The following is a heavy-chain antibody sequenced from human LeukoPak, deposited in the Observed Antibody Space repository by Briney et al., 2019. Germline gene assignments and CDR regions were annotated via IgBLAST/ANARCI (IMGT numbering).Heavy chain of an antibody. CDR3: ARVSDEYYYDSSGQLVGWFDP. J-gene: IGHJ5*02. Sequence: SETLSLTCTVSGGSISSYYWRWIRQPPGKGLEWIGYIYYSGSTNYNPSLKSRVTISVDTSKNQFSLKLSSVTAADTAVYYCARVSDEYYYDSSGQLVGWFDPWGQGTLVTVSS. CDR2: IYYSGST. D-gene: IGHD3-22*01. CDR1: GGSISSYY. V-gene: IGHV4-59*01.